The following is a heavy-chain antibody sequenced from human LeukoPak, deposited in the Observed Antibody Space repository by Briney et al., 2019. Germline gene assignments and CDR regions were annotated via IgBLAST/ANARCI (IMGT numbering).Heavy chain of an antibody. D-gene: IGHD5-12*01. J-gene: IGHJ4*02. CDR1: GFTFGDYA. V-gene: IGHV3-49*04. Sequence: GRSLRLSCTASGFTFGDYAMSWVRQAPGKGLEWVGFIRSKAYGGTTEYAASVKGRFTFSRDDSKSIAYLQMNSLKTEDTAVYYCSRAGYELDFDYWGQGTLATVSS. CDR2: IRSKAYGGTT. CDR3: SRAGYELDFDY.